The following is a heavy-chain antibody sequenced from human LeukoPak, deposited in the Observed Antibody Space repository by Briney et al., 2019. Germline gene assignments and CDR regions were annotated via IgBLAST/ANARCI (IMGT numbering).Heavy chain of an antibody. J-gene: IGHJ5*02. D-gene: IGHD3-22*01. CDR2: INAGNGNT. CDR3: ATVQNYYDSSGYTRNWFDP. CDR1: GYTFTSYA. V-gene: IGHV1-3*01. Sequence: ASVKVSCKASGYTFTSYAMHWVRQAPGQRLEWMGWINAGNGNTKYSQKFQGRVTITRDTSASTAYMELSSLRSEDTAVYYCATVQNYYDSSGYTRNWFDPWGQGTLVTVSS.